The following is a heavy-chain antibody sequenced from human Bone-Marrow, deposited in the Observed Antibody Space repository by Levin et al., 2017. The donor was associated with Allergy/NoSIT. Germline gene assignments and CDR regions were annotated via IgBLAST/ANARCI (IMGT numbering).Heavy chain of an antibody. CDR3: AREDVVPAAPAGWFDP. CDR1: GGSISSYY. V-gene: IGHV4-59*01. D-gene: IGHD2-2*01. J-gene: IGHJ5*02. Sequence: SETLSLTCTVSGGSISSYYWSWIRQPPGKGLEWIGYIYYSGSTNYNPSLKSRVTISVDTSKNQFSLKLSSVTAADTAVYYCAREDVVPAAPAGWFDPWGQGTLVTVSS. CDR2: IYYSGST.